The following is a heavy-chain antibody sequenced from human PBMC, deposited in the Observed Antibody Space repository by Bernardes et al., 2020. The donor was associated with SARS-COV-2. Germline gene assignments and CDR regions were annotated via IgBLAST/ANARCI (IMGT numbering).Heavy chain of an antibody. Sequence: GGSLRLSCAASGFTFSSYSMNWVRQAPGKGLEWVSSISSSSSYIYYADSVKGRFTISRDNAKNSLYLQMNSLRAEDTAVYYCARDIDFDWLLPDYYGMDVWGQGTTVTVSS. J-gene: IGHJ6*02. CDR1: GFTFSSYS. D-gene: IGHD3-9*01. V-gene: IGHV3-21*01. CDR2: ISSSSSYI. CDR3: ARDIDFDWLLPDYYGMDV.